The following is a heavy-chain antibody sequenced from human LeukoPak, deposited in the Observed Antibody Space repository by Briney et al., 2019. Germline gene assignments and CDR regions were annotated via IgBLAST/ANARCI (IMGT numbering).Heavy chain of an antibody. CDR1: GYTFTSYS. D-gene: IGHD4-17*01. V-gene: IGHV1-46*01. CDR3: ARVYGDVDY. Sequence: ASVKVSCKASGYTFTSYSMHWVRQAPGQGLEWMGIINPSGCSTSYAQKFQGRVTMTRDTSTSTVYMELSSLRSEDAAMYYCARVYGDVDYWGQGTLVTVSS. CDR2: INPSGCST. J-gene: IGHJ4*02.